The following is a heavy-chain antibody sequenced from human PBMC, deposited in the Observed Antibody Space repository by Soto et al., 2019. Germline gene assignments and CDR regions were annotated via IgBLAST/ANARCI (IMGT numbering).Heavy chain of an antibody. CDR3: ARDPWAADY. V-gene: IGHV3-66*01. CDR2: IYSGGST. CDR1: GFTVSTKY. J-gene: IGHJ4*02. Sequence: PGGSLRLCCAACGFTVSTKYMSWVRQAPGKGLEWVSVIYSGGSTFYADSVRGRFTISRDNSKNTVNLQMNSLRAEDTAVYYCARDPWAADYWGQGTLVTVSS. D-gene: IGHD3-16*01.